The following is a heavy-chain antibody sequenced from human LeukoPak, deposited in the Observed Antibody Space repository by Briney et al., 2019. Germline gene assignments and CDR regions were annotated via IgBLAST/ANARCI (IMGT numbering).Heavy chain of an antibody. V-gene: IGHV3-11*04. J-gene: IGHJ6*03. CDR2: IKGTGLTT. CDR1: GFIFSDYY. Sequence: GGSLRLSCAASGFIFSDYYMAWIRQAPGKGLEWISTIKGTGLTTYYADSVKGRVTISRDNDKNSLFLQMSSLRADDTAIYYCARAGELRYMDVWGKGTAVTVSS. CDR3: ARAGELRYMDV. D-gene: IGHD3-16*01.